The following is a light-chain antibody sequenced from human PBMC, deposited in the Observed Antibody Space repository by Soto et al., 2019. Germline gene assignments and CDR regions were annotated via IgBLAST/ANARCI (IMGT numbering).Light chain of an antibody. Sequence: EIVLTQSPGTLSLSPGERATLSCRASQSVSSNYLAWYQQKPGQAPRLLIYGASSRATGIPVRFSGSGSGTVFTLTISRLEPEDFAVYYCQQYGSSPRTFGQGTKVEIK. CDR3: QQYGSSPRT. CDR1: QSVSSNY. J-gene: IGKJ1*01. V-gene: IGKV3-20*01. CDR2: GAS.